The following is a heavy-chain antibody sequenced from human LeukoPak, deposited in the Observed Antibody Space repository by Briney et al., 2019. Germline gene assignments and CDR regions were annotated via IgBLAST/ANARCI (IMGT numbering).Heavy chain of an antibody. Sequence: GASVKVSCKASGYTFTGYYMHWVRQAPGQGLEWMGWINPNSGGTKSAQKFQGRVTMTRDTSISTAYMEPSRLRSDDTAVYYCARDPYDSSSYYYSYFDYWGQGTLVTVSS. D-gene: IGHD3-22*01. J-gene: IGHJ4*02. CDR2: INPNSGGT. CDR1: GYTFTGYY. CDR3: ARDPYDSSSYYYSYFDY. V-gene: IGHV1-2*02.